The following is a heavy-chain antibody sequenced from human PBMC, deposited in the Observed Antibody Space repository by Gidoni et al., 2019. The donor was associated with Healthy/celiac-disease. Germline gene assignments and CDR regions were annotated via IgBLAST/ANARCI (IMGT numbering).Heavy chain of an antibody. V-gene: IGHV3-11*01. CDR3: ARDSVLRFLEWHAQGSGAFDI. D-gene: IGHD3-3*01. CDR2: ISSSGSTI. Sequence: QVQLVESGGGLVKPGGSLRLSCAASGFTFSDYYMSWSRQAPGKGLEWVSYISSSGSTIYYADSVKGRFTISRDNAKNSLDLQMNSLRAEDTAVYYCARDSVLRFLEWHAQGSGAFDIWGQGTMVTVSS. J-gene: IGHJ3*02. CDR1: GFTFSDYY.